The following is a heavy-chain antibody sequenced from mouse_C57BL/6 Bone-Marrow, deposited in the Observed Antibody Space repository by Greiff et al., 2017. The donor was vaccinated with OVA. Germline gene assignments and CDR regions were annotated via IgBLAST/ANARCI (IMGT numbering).Heavy chain of an antibody. Sequence: VQLQQSGPELVKPGASVKIPCKASGYSFTSYYIHWVKQRPGQGLEWIGWIYPGSGNTKYNEKFKGKATLTADTSSSTAYMQLSSLTSEDSAVYYCARDYGSRNYWGQGTTLTVSS. CDR1: GYSFTSYY. CDR3: ARDYGSRNY. CDR2: IYPGSGNT. D-gene: IGHD1-1*01. J-gene: IGHJ2*01. V-gene: IGHV1-66*01.